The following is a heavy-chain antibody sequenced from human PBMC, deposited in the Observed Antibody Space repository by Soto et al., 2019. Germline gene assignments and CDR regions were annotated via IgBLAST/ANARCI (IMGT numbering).Heavy chain of an antibody. Sequence: SETLSLTCTVSGGSVSSSSYYWGWIRQPPGKGLEWIGSIYYSGSTYYNPSLKSRVTISVDTSKNQFSMKLRSVTAADTDVYKCARRLPFHSSSWYYFDYWGQETLVTVSS. D-gene: IGHD6-13*01. V-gene: IGHV4-39*01. CDR1: GGSVSSSSYY. CDR3: ARRLPFHSSSWYYFDY. CDR2: IYYSGST. J-gene: IGHJ4*02.